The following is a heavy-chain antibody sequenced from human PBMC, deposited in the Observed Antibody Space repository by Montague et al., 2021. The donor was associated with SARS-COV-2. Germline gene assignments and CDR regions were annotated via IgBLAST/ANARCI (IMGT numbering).Heavy chain of an antibody. CDR3: SRAYDHSSRVDS. CDR1: GGSISSDY. CDR2: VYYRGNT. D-gene: IGHD3-16*01. J-gene: IGHJ4*02. Sequence: SETLSLTCTVSGGSISSDYCSWIWHRPRTGLELICFVYYRGNTYXNPSLTRRVPISVDTSTNHFSLSLNAVTAADTAISYCSRAYDHSSRVDSWGQGTLVTVSS. V-gene: IGHV4-59*08.